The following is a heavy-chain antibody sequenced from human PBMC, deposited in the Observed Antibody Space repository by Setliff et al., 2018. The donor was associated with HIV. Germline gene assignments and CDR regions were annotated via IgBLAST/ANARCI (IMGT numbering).Heavy chain of an antibody. Sequence: SETLSLTCIVSGGSISNYYWGWIRQSPGKGLEWIGFTHHSGSTNYNPSLESRVTISLDTANNHFSLNLRSVTAADTAVYYCPRQQLDGFRYKYYYMDVWGKGTTVTVSS. CDR3: PRQQLDGFRYKYYYMDV. CDR1: GGSISNYY. J-gene: IGHJ6*03. D-gene: IGHD6-13*01. CDR2: THHSGST. V-gene: IGHV4-59*01.